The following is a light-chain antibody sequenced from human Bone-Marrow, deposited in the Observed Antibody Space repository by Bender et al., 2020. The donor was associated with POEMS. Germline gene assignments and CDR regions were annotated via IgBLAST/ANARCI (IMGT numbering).Light chain of an antibody. J-gene: IGLJ2*01. CDR3: CSYAGTHVV. CDR2: EVT. V-gene: IGLV2-14*01. Sequence: QSALTQPASVSGSPGQSVTISCTGTSSDVGGHDFVSWYQQHPGKAPKVLIYEVTHRPSGVSDRFSGSKSGNTASLTISGLQAEDEADYYCCSYAGTHVVFGGGTKLTVL. CDR1: SSDVGGHDF.